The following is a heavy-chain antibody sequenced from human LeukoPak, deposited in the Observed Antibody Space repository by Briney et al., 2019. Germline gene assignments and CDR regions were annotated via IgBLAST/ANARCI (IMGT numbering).Heavy chain of an antibody. J-gene: IGHJ4*02. D-gene: IGHD3-10*01. V-gene: IGHV3-9*01. CDR2: ISWTSGYI. CDR1: GFTFDDYG. CDR3: AKGVLRGAIITRSYFDY. Sequence: GGSLRLSCAASGFTFDDYGMYWVPEAPGKGLEGVSGISWTSGYIDYADSVKGRFTISRDNAKNSLYVQMNSLRTEDTALYYCAKGVLRGAIITRSYFDYWGQGTLVTVSS.